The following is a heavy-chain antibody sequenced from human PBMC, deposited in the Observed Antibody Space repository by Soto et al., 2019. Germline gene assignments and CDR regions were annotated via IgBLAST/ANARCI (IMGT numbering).Heavy chain of an antibody. D-gene: IGHD6-13*01. J-gene: IGHJ4*02. Sequence: GGSLSLSSAASGFTFSSYAMSWVREAPGKGLEWVTAISGSGGSTYYADSVKGRFTISRDNSKNTLYLQMNSLRAEDTAVYYCAKEHSSWYLVPLDYWGQGTLVTVSS. V-gene: IGHV3-23*01. CDR3: AKEHSSWYLVPLDY. CDR1: GFTFSSYA. CDR2: ISGSGGST.